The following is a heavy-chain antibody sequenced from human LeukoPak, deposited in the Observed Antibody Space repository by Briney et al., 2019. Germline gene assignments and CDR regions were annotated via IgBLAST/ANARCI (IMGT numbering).Heavy chain of an antibody. D-gene: IGHD3-10*01. CDR1: GFTFSSYS. J-gene: IGHJ4*02. CDR2: ISHSSSTI. CDR3: AREGPMLRGVIGGKIDY. Sequence: PGGSLRLSCAASGFTFSSYSMNWVRQAPGKGLEWVSYISHSSSTIYYADSVKGRFTISRDNAKKSLYLQMNSLRADDTAVYYCAREGPMLRGVIGGKIDYWGQGTLVTVSS. V-gene: IGHV3-48*01.